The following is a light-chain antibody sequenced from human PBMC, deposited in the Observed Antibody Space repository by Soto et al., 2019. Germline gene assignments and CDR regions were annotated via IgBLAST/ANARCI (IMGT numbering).Light chain of an antibody. CDR2: EVS. CDR3: TSYTSTSTVV. V-gene: IGLV2-14*01. Sequence: QSALTQPASVSGSPGQSITLSCTGTSSDVGGYNYVSWYQQHPGKAPKLIIYEVSSRPSGISHRFSGSKSGNTASLTISGLQAEDEADYYCTSYTSTSTVVFGGGTKLTVL. CDR1: SSDVGGYNY. J-gene: IGLJ2*01.